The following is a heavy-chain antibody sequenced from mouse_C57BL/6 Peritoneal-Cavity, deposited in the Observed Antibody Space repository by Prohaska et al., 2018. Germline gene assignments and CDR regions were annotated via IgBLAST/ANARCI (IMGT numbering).Heavy chain of an antibody. CDR1: GFTFSDYG. CDR3: ARDPAWFAY. Sequence: EVQLVESGGGLVKPGGSLNLSCAASGFTFSDYGMHWVRQAPEKGLEWVAYISSGSSTIYYADTVKGRFTISRDNAKNTLFLQMTSLRSEDTAMYYCARDPAWFAYWGQGTLVTVSA. CDR2: ISSGSSTI. V-gene: IGHV5-17*01. J-gene: IGHJ3*01.